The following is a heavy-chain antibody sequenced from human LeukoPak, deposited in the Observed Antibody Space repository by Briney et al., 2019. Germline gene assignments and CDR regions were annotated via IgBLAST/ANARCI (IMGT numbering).Heavy chain of an antibody. CDR2: IIPILGIA. CDR1: GGTFSSYA. D-gene: IGHD6-13*01. CDR3: ARDDWVAAAGTSGYGMDV. Sequence: SVKVSCKASGGTFSSYAISWVRQAPGQGLEWMGRIIPILGIANYAQKFQGRVTITADKSTSTAYMGLSSLRSEDTAVYYCARDDWVAAAGTSGYGMDVWGQGTTVTVSS. V-gene: IGHV1-69*04. J-gene: IGHJ6*02.